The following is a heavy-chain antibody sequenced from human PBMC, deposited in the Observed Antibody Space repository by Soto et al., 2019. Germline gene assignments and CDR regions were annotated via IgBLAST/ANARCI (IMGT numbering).Heavy chain of an antibody. V-gene: IGHV4-59*01. Sequence: QVQLQESGPGLVKPSETLSLTCTVSGGSISSYYWSWIRQPPGKGLEWIGYIYYSGSTNYNPSLESRVTISVDTSKNQFSLKLSSVTAADTAVYYCARDGGGYCSGGSCYYGMDVWGQGTTVTVSS. CDR1: GGSISSYY. CDR2: IYYSGST. J-gene: IGHJ6*02. CDR3: ARDGGGYCSGGSCYYGMDV. D-gene: IGHD2-15*01.